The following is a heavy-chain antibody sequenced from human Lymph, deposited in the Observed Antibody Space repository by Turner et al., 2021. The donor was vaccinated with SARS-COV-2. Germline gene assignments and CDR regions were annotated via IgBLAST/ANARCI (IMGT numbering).Heavy chain of an antibody. V-gene: IGHV1-2*02. CDR3: ARSRDLQSMVRGVDPFDY. J-gene: IGHJ4*02. CDR1: GETFTGYY. CDR2: INPNSGGT. D-gene: IGHD3-10*01. Sequence: QVQLVQSGAEVKKPGDSVKVSCKASGETFTGYYIHWVRQAPGQGLEWMGWINPNSGGTNYAQRFQGRVTMTRDTSLSTAYMQLSRLRSDDTAVYYCARSRDLQSMVRGVDPFDYWGQGTLVTVSS.